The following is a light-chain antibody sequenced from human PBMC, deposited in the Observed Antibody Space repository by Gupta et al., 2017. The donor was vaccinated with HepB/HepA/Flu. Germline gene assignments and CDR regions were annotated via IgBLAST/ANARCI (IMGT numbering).Light chain of an antibody. J-gene: IGLJ2*01. CDR1: ALPNQY. CDR3: QSTDNIFSSVV. V-gene: IGLV3-25*03. Sequence: SYDLTQPPSVSVSPGQTARITCSGDALPNQYAYWYQQKSGQAPVLLIYKDNERPSGIPERFSGSTSGTIVTLTISAVEAEDEADYYCQSTDNIFSSVVFGGGTKLTVL. CDR2: KDN.